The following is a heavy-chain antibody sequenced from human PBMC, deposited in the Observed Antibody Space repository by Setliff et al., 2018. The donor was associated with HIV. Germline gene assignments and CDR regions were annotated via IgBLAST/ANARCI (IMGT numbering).Heavy chain of an antibody. CDR2: IIPIVGIG. J-gene: IGHJ6*03. CDR3: ARNPRIAVAGTDYYYYMDV. V-gene: IGHV1-69*10. Sequence: ASVKVSCKASGGTFSSYAISWVRQAPGQGLEWMGGIIPIVGIGNYAQKFQGRVTITADKSTSTAYMELSSLRSEDTAVYYCARNPRIAVAGTDYYYYMDVWGKGTTVTVSS. CDR1: GGTFSSYA. D-gene: IGHD6-19*01.